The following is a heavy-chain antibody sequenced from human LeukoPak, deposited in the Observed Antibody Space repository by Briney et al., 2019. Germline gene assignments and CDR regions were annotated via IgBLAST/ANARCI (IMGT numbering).Heavy chain of an antibody. J-gene: IGHJ4*02. Sequence: GASVKVSCKTSGYSFTSYYIHWVRQAPGQGLGWMGWINPSSGGTEFEQKFQGRVTMTGDTSISTAYMELSRLRSDDTAVYYCARDRGSSWYVDYWGQGTLVTVSS. V-gene: IGHV1-2*02. D-gene: IGHD6-13*01. CDR2: INPSSGGT. CDR1: GYSFTSYY. CDR3: ARDRGSSWYVDY.